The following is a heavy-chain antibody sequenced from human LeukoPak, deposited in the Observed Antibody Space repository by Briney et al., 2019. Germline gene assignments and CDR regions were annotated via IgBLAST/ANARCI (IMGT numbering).Heavy chain of an antibody. CDR1: GYTFTGYY. CDR3: ARAGAPFFYYYMDV. J-gene: IGHJ6*03. Sequence: ASVKVSCKASGYTFTGYYMHWVRQAPGQGLEWMGWINPNSGGTNYAQKFQGRVTMTRDTSINTAYMELSRLRSDDTAMYYCARAGAPFFYYYMDVWGKGTTVTISS. V-gene: IGHV1-2*02. CDR2: INPNSGGT. D-gene: IGHD3-10*01.